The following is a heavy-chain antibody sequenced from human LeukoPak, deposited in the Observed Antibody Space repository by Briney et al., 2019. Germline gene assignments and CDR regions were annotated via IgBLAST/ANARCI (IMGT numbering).Heavy chain of an antibody. D-gene: IGHD1-7*01. J-gene: IGHJ4*02. V-gene: IGHV3-23*01. CDR3: VGEGQTGTLAY. Sequence: GGSLRLSCAASGFTFSSYGMHWVRQAPGKGLEWVSTISDTGSRTYYADSVKGRFTISRDNSKNTLYLQVNNLRAEDTAVYYCVGEGQTGTLAYWGQGTLVSVSS. CDR1: GFTFSSYG. CDR2: ISDTGSRT.